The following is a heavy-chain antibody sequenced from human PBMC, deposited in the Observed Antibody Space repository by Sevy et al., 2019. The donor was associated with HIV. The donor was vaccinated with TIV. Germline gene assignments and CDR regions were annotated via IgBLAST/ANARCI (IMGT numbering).Heavy chain of an antibody. V-gene: IGHV4-61*03. Sequence: SETLSLTCTVSGGSVSSRSDCWSWIRQAPGKGLEWIGYMYYSRSTNYNPSLKSRVTISIDTSKNHFSLNLRSVTAVDTDVYYCARLPTAPYHSSGYLFDSWGQGTLVTVSS. CDR3: ARLPTAPYHSSGYLFDS. CDR1: GGSVSSRSDC. CDR2: MYYSRST. J-gene: IGHJ4*02. D-gene: IGHD3-22*01.